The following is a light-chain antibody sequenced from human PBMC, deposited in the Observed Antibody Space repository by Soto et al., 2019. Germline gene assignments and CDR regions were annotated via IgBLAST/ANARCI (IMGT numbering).Light chain of an antibody. CDR1: QSVSSN. Sequence: EIVMTQSPATLSVSPGERATLSCRASQSVSSNLAWYQQKPGQAPRLLIYGASPRATGIPARFSGSGSGTELTLTISSLQSEDFAVYYCQQYNNWPPKYTFGQGTKLEIK. CDR3: QQYNNWPPKYT. V-gene: IGKV3-15*01. CDR2: GAS. J-gene: IGKJ2*01.